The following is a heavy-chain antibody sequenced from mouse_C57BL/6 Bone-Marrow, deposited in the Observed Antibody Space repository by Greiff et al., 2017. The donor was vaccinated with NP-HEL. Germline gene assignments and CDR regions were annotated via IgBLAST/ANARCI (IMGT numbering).Heavy chain of an antibody. D-gene: IGHD1-1*01. CDR2: INPSRGYT. CDR3: ASYYYGSGLQYFDV. J-gene: IGHJ1*03. Sequence: QVQLQQSGAELARPGASVKMSCKASGYTFTSYPMHWVKQRPGQGLEWIGYINPSRGYTKSNQKFKDKATLLADKSCSAAYMQMSSMTYEDSAVYCCASYYYGSGLQYFDVWGTGTTVTVSS. CDR1: GYTFTSYP. V-gene: IGHV1-4*01.